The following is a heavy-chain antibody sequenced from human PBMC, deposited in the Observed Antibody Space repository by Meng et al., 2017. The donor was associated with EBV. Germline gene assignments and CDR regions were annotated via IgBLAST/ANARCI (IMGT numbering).Heavy chain of an antibody. CDR3: ARGLDYFDY. Sequence: GHLVHVGAEVKSPWASVQPSCKASGYTFTSYGISWVRQAPGQGLEWMGWISAYNGNTNYAQKLQGRVTMTTDTSTSTAYMELRSLRSDDTVVYYCARGLDYFDYWGQGTLVTVSS. J-gene: IGHJ4*02. CDR2: ISAYNGNT. CDR1: GYTFTSYG. V-gene: IGHV1-18*01.